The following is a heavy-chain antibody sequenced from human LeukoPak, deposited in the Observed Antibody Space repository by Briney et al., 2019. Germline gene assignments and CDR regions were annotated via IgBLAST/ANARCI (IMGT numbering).Heavy chain of an antibody. V-gene: IGHV1-2*02. CDR3: ARDQQDGELDY. J-gene: IGHJ4*02. CDR1: GYTFTGYY. Sequence: ASVNVSCKASGYTFTGYYMHGVRHAPGQGLGWMGWINPNSGGTNYAQKFQGRVAMTRDTSISTAYMELSRLRSDDTAVYYCARDQQDGELDYWGQGTLVTVSS. D-gene: IGHD4-17*01. CDR2: INPNSGGT.